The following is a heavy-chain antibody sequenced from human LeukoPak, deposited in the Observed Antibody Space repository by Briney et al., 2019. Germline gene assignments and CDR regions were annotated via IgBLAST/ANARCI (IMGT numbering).Heavy chain of an antibody. J-gene: IGHJ4*02. V-gene: IGHV3-33*01. Sequence: GGSLRLSCAASGFTFSSFGMHWVRQAPGKGLEWVAVIWYDGSNKYYADSVKGRFTISRDNSKNTLYLQMNSLRAEDTAVYYCWARGVTMVRGAHYYFDYWGQGTLVTVSS. CDR1: GFTFSSFG. CDR3: WARGVTMVRGAHYYFDY. CDR2: IWYDGSNK. D-gene: IGHD3-10*01.